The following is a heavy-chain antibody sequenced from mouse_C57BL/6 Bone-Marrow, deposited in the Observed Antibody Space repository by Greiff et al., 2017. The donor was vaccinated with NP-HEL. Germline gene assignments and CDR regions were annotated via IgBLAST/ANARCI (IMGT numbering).Heavy chain of an antibody. CDR1: GYTFTDYE. Sequence: VQLQQSGAELVRPGASVTLSCKASGYTFTDYEMHWVKQTPVHGLEWIGAIDPETGGTAYNQKFKGKAILTADKSSSTAYMELRSLTSEDSAVYYCTRWGYYDEAEYWGQGTTLTVSS. V-gene: IGHV1-15*01. CDR3: TRWGYYDEAEY. J-gene: IGHJ2*01. D-gene: IGHD2-4*01. CDR2: IDPETGGT.